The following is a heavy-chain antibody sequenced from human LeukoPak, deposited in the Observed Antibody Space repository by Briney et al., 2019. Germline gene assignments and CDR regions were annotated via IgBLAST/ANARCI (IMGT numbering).Heavy chain of an antibody. CDR3: ARRVNRWELPYEDAFDI. CDR2: INPSGGST. Sequence: GASVKVSCKASGYTFTSYYMHWVRQAPGQGLEWMGIINPSGGSTSYAQKFQGRVTMTRDMSTSTVYMELRSLRSDDTAVYYCARRVNRWELPYEDAFDIWAKGQWSPSLQ. D-gene: IGHD1-26*01. CDR1: GYTFTSYY. V-gene: IGHV1-46*01. J-gene: IGHJ3*02.